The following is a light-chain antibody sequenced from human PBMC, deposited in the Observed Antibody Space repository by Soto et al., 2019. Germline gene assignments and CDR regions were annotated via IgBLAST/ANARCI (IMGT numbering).Light chain of an antibody. CDR2: GAY. V-gene: IGKV3-20*01. J-gene: IGKJ4*01. CDR1: QSVSSSY. CDR3: QQYGSSLT. Sequence: EIVLTQSPGTLSLSPGERATLSCRASQSVSSSYLAWYQQKPGKAPRLLIYGAYSRATGIPDRFSGSGSGTDFTLTISRLEPEDFAVYYCQQYGSSLTVGGGTKVEIK.